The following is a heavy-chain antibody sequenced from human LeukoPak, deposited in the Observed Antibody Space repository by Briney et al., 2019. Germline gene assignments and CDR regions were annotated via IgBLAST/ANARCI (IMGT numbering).Heavy chain of an antibody. V-gene: IGHV3-21*01. CDR1: GFTFSSYS. CDR2: ISSYGGGYI. D-gene: IGHD2-2*01. CDR3: ARGNAPQPFDS. Sequence: PGGSLRLSCAASGFTFSSYSMHWVRQAPGKGLEWVSSISSYGGGYIYYSDSVKGRFTISRDNTKNSLYLQMNSLRAEDTAVYYCARGNAPQPFDSWGQGTLVTVS. J-gene: IGHJ4*02.